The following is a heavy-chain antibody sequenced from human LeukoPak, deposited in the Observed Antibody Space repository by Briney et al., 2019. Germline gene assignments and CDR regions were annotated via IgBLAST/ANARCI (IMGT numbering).Heavy chain of an antibody. Sequence: GGSLRLSCAASGFTFSSYAMSWVRQAPGKGLEWVSVIYSGGSTYYADSVKGRFTISRDNSKNTLYLQMNSLRAEDTAVYYCARGYQLLRDYWGQGTLVTVSS. D-gene: IGHD2-2*01. CDR2: IYSGGST. CDR1: GFTFSSYA. CDR3: ARGYQLLRDY. J-gene: IGHJ4*02. V-gene: IGHV3-53*01.